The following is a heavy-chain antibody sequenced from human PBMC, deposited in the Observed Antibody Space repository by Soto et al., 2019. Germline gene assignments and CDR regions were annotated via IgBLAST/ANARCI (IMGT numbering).Heavy chain of an antibody. CDR1: GFTFINAW. D-gene: IGHD2-8*01. V-gene: IGHV3-15*07. CDR3: TAVLRHCTNGVCYRIAYENYGMYV. Sequence: PGGALRLSCAASGFTFINAWLNWVRQAQGKGLEWVGRIKSKTDGGTTDYAAPVKGRFTISRDDSKNTLYLQMNSLKTEDTAVYYCTAVLRHCTNGVCYRIAYENYGMYVWGQGTTVTVSS. J-gene: IGHJ6*02. CDR2: IKSKTDGGTT.